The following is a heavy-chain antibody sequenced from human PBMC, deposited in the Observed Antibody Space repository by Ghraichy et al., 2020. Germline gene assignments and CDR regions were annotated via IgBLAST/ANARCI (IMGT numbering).Heavy chain of an antibody. CDR2: IKEDGSEI. D-gene: IGHD3-10*01. CDR3: AKIYASGSYYRWFAY. V-gene: IGHV3-7*03. Sequence: GGSLRLSCAASGFIFSSSWMTWVRQAPGKGLEWVANIKEDGSEIHYVDSVKGRFAISRDNAKNSLFLQMNSLRADDTAVYYCAKIYASGSYYRWFAYWGQGTLVTVSS. CDR1: GFIFSSSW. J-gene: IGHJ4*02.